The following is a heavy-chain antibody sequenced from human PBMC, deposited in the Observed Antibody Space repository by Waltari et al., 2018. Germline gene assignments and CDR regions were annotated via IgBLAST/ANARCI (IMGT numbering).Heavy chain of an antibody. CDR1: GFTFRSYA. CDR2: SSCRGGST. CDR3: ASSLYGDYTQIWGRVFDY. D-gene: IGHD4-17*01. Sequence: VQLLESGGGLVQSGGSLRLSCAASGFTFRSYAMNWVRQAPGKGGWWVTVSSCRGGSTYYADSVKGRFTISRDNSKNTLYLQMNNLRVEDTAVYYCASSLYGDYTQIWGRVFDYWGQGTLVTVSS. J-gene: IGHJ4*02. V-gene: IGHV3-23*01.